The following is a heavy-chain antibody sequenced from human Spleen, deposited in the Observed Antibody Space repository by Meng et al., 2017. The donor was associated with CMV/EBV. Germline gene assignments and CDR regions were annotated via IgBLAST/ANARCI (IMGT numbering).Heavy chain of an antibody. CDR1: GFSFSAHS. Sequence: GEALKISCAASGFSFSAHSMTWVRQRPGKGLEWGSFISSSSGTIYYADSVKGRFTISRDNAKNSLSLQMNSLRAEDTAVYYCARDRCSTTSCYLDYWGQGTLVTVSS. J-gene: IGHJ4*02. V-gene: IGHV3-48*04. D-gene: IGHD2-2*01. CDR2: ISSSSGTI. CDR3: ARDRCSTTSCYLDY.